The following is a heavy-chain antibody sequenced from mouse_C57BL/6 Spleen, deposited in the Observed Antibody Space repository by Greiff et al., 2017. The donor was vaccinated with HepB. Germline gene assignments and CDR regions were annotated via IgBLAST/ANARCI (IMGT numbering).Heavy chain of an antibody. Sequence: EVKLVESEGGLVQPGSSMKLSCTASGFTFSDYYMAWVRQVPEKGLEWVANINYDGSSTYYLDSLKSRFIISRDNAKNILYLQMSSLKSEDTATYYCARDFYYYGSSSWYFDVWGTGTTVTVSS. V-gene: IGHV5-16*01. CDR3: ARDFYYYGSSSWYFDV. CDR2: INYDGSST. CDR1: GFTFSDYY. D-gene: IGHD1-1*01. J-gene: IGHJ1*03.